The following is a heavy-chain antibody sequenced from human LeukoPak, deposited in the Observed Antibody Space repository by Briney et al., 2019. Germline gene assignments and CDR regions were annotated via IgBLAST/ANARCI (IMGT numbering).Heavy chain of an antibody. CDR1: GGSISSYY. V-gene: IGHV4-59*12. Sequence: SETLSLTCTVSGGSISSYYWSWIRQPPGKGLEWIGYIYYSGSTNNNPSLKSRVTISVDTSKNQFSLKLSSVTAADTAVYYCARWQFILVDDSSGYYSHWGQGTLVTVSS. J-gene: IGHJ4*02. CDR2: IYYSGST. CDR3: ARWQFILVDDSSGYYSH. D-gene: IGHD3-22*01.